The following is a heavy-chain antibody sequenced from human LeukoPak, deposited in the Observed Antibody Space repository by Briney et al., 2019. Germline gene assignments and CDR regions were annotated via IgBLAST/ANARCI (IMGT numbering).Heavy chain of an antibody. CDR2: IYPGDSDT. D-gene: IGHD3-3*01. J-gene: IGHJ4*02. Sequence: GESLKISCKNSGSSFTSYWIGWVRQMPGKGLEWMGIIYPGDSDTRYSPSFQGQVTISADKSISTAYLQWSSLRASDTAMYYCARWERDFWSGPDYWGQGTLVTVSS. CDR1: GSSFTSYW. CDR3: ARWERDFWSGPDY. V-gene: IGHV5-51*01.